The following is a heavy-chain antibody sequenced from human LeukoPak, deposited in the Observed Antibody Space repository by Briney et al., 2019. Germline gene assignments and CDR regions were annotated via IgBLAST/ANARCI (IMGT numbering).Heavy chain of an antibody. CDR1: GGSFSGYY. Sequence: SETLSLTCAVYGGSFSGYYWSWIRQPPGKGLEWIGEINHSGSTNYNPSLKSRVTISVDTSKNQFSLKLSSVTAADTAVYYCARDVQGPFDVWGQGTMVTVSS. V-gene: IGHV4-34*01. CDR3: ARDVQGPFDV. J-gene: IGHJ3*01. CDR2: INHSGST. D-gene: IGHD3-10*02.